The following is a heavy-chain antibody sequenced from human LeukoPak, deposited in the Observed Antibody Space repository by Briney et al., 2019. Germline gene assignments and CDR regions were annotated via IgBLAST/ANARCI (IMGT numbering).Heavy chain of an antibody. Sequence: GASVKLSCKASGYTFTSYDINWVRQATGQGLEWMGWMNPNSGNTGYAQKFQGRVTITSDESTSTAYMELSSLRSDDTAVYYCARDRRQSLPYYFDYWGQGTLVTVSS. CDR2: MNPNSGNT. V-gene: IGHV1-8*01. J-gene: IGHJ4*02. CDR3: ARDRRQSLPYYFDY. CDR1: GYTFTSYD. D-gene: IGHD3-16*02.